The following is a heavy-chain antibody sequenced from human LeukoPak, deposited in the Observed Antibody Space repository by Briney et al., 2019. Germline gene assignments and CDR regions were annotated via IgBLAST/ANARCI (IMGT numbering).Heavy chain of an antibody. CDR1: GGSFSGHY. Sequence: PSETLSLTCAVYGGSFSGHYWSWIRQPPGKGLEWIGEINHSGSTNYNPSLKSRVTISVDTSKNQFSLKLSSVTAADTAVYYCARGPSYYDFWSGYLTTYYYYYYGMDVWGQGTTVTVSS. V-gene: IGHV4-34*01. J-gene: IGHJ6*02. CDR2: INHSGST. CDR3: ARGPSYYDFWSGYLTTYYYYYYGMDV. D-gene: IGHD3-3*01.